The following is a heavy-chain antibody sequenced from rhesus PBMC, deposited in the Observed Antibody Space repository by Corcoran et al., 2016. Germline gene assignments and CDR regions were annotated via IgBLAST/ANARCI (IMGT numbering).Heavy chain of an antibody. CDR2: IDGNTGRN. V-gene: IGHV4-80*01. CDR3: ARGYSWTFDN. J-gene: IGHJ4*01. CDR1: GASISSNW. D-gene: IGHD3-3*01. Sequence: QVQLQESGPGLVKPSETLSLTCTVSGASISSNWWTWIRQPPGKGLEWIGGIDGNTGRNNYNPSLKSRVTISKDASRTQFSLELSSVTAADTAVYSCARGYSWTFDNWGQGVLVTVSS.